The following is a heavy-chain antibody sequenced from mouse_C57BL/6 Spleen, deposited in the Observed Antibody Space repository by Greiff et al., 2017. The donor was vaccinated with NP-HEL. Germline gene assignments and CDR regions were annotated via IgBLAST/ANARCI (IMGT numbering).Heavy chain of an antibody. D-gene: IGHD4-1*01. CDR3: ARAGQLTGTYFDY. CDR1: GYAFSSYW. V-gene: IGHV1-80*01. CDR2: IYPGDGDT. J-gene: IGHJ2*01. Sequence: VQLQQSGAELVKPGASVKISCKASGYAFSSYWMNWVKQRPGKGLEWIGQIYPGDGDTNYNGKFKGKATLTADKSSSTAYMQLSSLTSEDSAIYFCARAGQLTGTYFDYWGQGTTLTVSS.